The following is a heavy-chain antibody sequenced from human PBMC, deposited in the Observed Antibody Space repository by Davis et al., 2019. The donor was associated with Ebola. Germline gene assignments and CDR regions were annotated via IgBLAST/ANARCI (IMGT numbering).Heavy chain of an antibody. J-gene: IGHJ4*02. CDR1: GFTFSRFH. D-gene: IGHD6-13*01. Sequence: GGSLRLSCVASGFTFSRFHISWVRQAPGKGLEWVSAISPSGDRKYYAGSVKGRFTISRDNSKNTLDLHMNGLRAEDTAVYYCATPEGYSSTWYYLDFWGQGTMVTVSS. CDR2: ISPSGDRK. CDR3: ATPEGYSSTWYYLDF. V-gene: IGHV3-23*01.